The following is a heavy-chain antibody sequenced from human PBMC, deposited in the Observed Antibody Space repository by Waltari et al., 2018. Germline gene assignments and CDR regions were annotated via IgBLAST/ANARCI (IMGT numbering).Heavy chain of an antibody. J-gene: IGHJ4*02. CDR3: AAGTPLRFFVH. CDR2: IIPTFQKV. V-gene: IGHV1-69*01. Sequence: QVQLVQSGAEVQTPGSSVKVSCKAAGGSFPAFGLYWRRQAPRQGLEWMGGIIPTFQKVAYAHEFQGRVSITADDYTGTAYMELTSLRFEDTAVYYCAAGTPLRFFVHWGQGTRVTVSS. CDR1: GGSFPAFG.